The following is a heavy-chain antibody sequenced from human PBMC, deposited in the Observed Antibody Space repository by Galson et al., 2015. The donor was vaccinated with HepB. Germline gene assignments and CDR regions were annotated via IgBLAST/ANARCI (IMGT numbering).Heavy chain of an antibody. J-gene: IGHJ3*02. CDR3: ARVHGYYDSSGYDWADAFDI. CDR1: GGTFSSYA. CDR2: IIPILGIA. V-gene: IGHV1-69*04. Sequence: SVKVSCKASGGTFSSYAISWVRQAPGQGLEWMGRIIPILGIANYAQKFQGRVTITADKSTSTAYMELSSLRSEDTAVYYCARVHGYYDSSGYDWADAFDIWGQGTMVTVSS. D-gene: IGHD3-22*01.